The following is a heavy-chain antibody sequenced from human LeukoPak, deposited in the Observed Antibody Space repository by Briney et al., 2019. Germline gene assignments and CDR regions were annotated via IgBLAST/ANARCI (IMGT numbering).Heavy chain of an antibody. D-gene: IGHD3-22*01. J-gene: IGHJ4*02. CDR3: ARDQYYDSSGYYWRYYFDY. V-gene: IGHV1-2*02. CDR2: INPNSGGT. Sequence: GASVKVSCKASGYTFTGYYMHWVRQAPGQGLEWMGWINPNSGGTNYAQKFQGRVTMTRDTSISTAYMELSRLRSDDTAVYYCARDQYYDSSGYYWRYYFDYWGQGTLVTVSS. CDR1: GYTFTGYY.